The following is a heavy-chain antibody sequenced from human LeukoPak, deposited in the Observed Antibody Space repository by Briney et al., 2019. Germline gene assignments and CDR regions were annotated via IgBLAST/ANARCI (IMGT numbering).Heavy chain of an antibody. D-gene: IGHD1-7*01. CDR3: AKGVAGNWNYVFFDY. V-gene: IGHV3-48*03. Sequence: GGSLRLSCAASGFTFSSYEMNWVRQAPGKGLEWVSYISSSGSTIYYADSVKGRFTISRDNAKNSLYLRMNSLRAEDMALYYCAKGVAGNWNYVFFDYWGQGTLVTVSS. CDR2: ISSSGSTI. J-gene: IGHJ4*02. CDR1: GFTFSSYE.